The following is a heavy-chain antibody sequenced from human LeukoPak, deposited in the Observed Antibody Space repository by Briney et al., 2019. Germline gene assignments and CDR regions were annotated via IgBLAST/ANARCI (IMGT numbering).Heavy chain of an antibody. J-gene: IGHJ5*02. CDR2: IYWNDDT. D-gene: IGHD5-18*01. CDR1: GFSLRTRGVG. V-gene: IGHV2-5*01. CDR3: VHLDTRWFDP. Sequence: SGPTLVKPTQTLTLTCTFSGFSLRTRGVGVGWIRQPPGKALECLAVIYWNDDTRYSPSLKSRLTITKDTSKNQVVLRMSNVDSLDTATYYCVHLDTRWFDPWGQGTLVTVSS.